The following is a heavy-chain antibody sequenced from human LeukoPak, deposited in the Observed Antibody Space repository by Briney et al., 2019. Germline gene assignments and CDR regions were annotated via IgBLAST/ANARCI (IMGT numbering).Heavy chain of an antibody. Sequence: GRSLRLSCAASGFTFSSYGMHWARQAPGKGLEWVAVIWYDGSNKYYADSVKGRFTISRDNSKNTLYLQMNSLRAEDTAVYYCARDRYSSSSAIFDYWGQGTLVTVSS. CDR2: IWYDGSNK. CDR1: GFTFSSYG. J-gene: IGHJ4*02. V-gene: IGHV3-33*01. CDR3: ARDRYSSSSAIFDY. D-gene: IGHD6-6*01.